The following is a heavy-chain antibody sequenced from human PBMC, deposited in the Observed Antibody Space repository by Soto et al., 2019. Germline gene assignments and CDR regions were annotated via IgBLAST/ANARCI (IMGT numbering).Heavy chain of an antibody. CDR3: AREHPLYKLGTGALDV. D-gene: IGHD2-2*02. CDR1: GGSVSSGSYY. J-gene: IGHJ6*02. V-gene: IGHV4-61*01. CDR2: IYYSGST. Sequence: QVQLQESGPGLVKPSETLSLTCTVSGGSVSSGSYYWSWIRQPPGKGLEWIGYIYYSGSTNYNPSLKSRVTISVDTSKNQFSLKLSSVTAADTAVYYCAREHPLYKLGTGALDVWGQGTTVTVSS.